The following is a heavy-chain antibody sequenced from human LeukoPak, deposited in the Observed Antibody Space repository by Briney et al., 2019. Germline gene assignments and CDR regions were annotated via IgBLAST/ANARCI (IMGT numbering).Heavy chain of an antibody. CDR3: ARERSSTWPDYDFWSGYYTGIMGAFDI. J-gene: IGHJ3*02. Sequence: PSETLSLTCTVSGGPINVYYRSCIRQPAGKGLESIGRIYNSESINYNPSLKSRVTMSIDTCKRQFSLTLNSVTPADTAVYYCARERSSTWPDYDFWSGYYTGIMGAFDIWGQGTMVTVSS. V-gene: IGHV4-4*07. D-gene: IGHD3-3*01. CDR2: IYNSESI. CDR1: GGPINVYY.